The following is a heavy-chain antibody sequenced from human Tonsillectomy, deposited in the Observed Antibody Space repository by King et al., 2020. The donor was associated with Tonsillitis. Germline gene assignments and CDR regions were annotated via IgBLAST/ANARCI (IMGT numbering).Heavy chain of an antibody. J-gene: IGHJ4*02. CDR1: GYSISSGYY. V-gene: IGHV4-38-2*01. Sequence: VQLQESGPGLVKPSETLSLTCAVSGYSISSGYYWGWIRQPPGKGLEWIGSIYHSGSTYYNPSLKSRVTISVDTSKNQFSLKLSSVTAADTAVYYCARSSRPGSDFDYSGQGTLVTVSS. CDR2: IYHSGST. D-gene: IGHD3-10*01. CDR3: ARSSRPGSDFDY.